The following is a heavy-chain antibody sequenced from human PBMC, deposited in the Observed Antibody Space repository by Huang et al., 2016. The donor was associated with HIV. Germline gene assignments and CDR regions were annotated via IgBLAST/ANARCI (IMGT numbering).Heavy chain of an antibody. Sequence: EVQFVESGGGLVKPGRSLRLSCTASGFTFGNYGMRWFRQAPGKGLECVVVNRSKDYHETTEYAATVKGSFTIPRDDSKSIAYLQMNSLKPEDTAVYYCTRDSVYPNYYDGSGFYFDYWGQGTLVTVSS. J-gene: IGHJ4*02. CDR1: GFTFGNYG. CDR2: NRSKDYHETT. V-gene: IGHV3-49*05. CDR3: TRDSVYPNYYDGSGFYFDY. D-gene: IGHD3-22*01.